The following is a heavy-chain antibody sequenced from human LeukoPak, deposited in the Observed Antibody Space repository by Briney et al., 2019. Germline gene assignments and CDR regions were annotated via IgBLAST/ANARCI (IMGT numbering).Heavy chain of an antibody. CDR1: GFTFEDYA. CDR2: ISWNSGSI. J-gene: IGHJ4*02. V-gene: IGHV3-9*01. D-gene: IGHD2-15*01. Sequence: PGGSLRLSCAASGFTFEDYAMHWVRQAPGKGLEWVSGISWNSGSIGYADSVKGRFTISRDNAKNFLYLQMNSLRAEDTALYYCAKDIGYCSGGSCYHFDYWGQGTLVTVSS. CDR3: AKDIGYCSGGSCYHFDY.